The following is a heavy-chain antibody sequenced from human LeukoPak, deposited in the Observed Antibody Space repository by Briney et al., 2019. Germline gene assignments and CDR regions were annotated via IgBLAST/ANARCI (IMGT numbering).Heavy chain of an antibody. J-gene: IGHJ4*02. Sequence: SVKVSCKASGGTFSSYAINWVRQAPGQGLEWMGGIIPIIGTANYAQKFQGRVTITADESTSTAYMELSSLRSEDTAVYYCARGFVVGATTHFDYWGQGTLVTVSS. CDR3: ARGFVVGATTHFDY. V-gene: IGHV1-69*13. CDR2: IIPIIGTA. D-gene: IGHD1-26*01. CDR1: GGTFSSYA.